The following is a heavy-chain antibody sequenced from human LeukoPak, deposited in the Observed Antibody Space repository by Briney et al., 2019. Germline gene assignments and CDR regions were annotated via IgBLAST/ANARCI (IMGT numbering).Heavy chain of an antibody. CDR3: ARTYDSSGYYHD. CDR1: GGTFSSYA. D-gene: IGHD3-22*01. J-gene: IGHJ4*02. V-gene: IGHV1-69*06. Sequence: ASVKVSCKASGGTFSSYAISWVRQAPGQGLEWMGGIIPIFGTANYAQKFQGRVTITADKSTSTAYMELSSLRSEDTAVYYCARTYDSSGYYHDWGQGTLVTVSS. CDR2: IIPIFGTA.